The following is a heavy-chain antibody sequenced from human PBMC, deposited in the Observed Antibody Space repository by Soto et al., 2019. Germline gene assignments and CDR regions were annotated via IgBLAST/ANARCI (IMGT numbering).Heavy chain of an antibody. V-gene: IGHV3-11*01. CDR1: GFTFSDYY. D-gene: IGHD3-10*01. J-gene: IGHJ3*02. Sequence: GGSLRLSCAASGFTFSDYYMSWIRQAQGKGLEWVSYISSSGSTIYYADSVKGRFTISRDNAKNSLYLQMNSLRAEDTAVYYCARVTRMVRGVRSAFDIWGQGTMVTVSS. CDR3: ARVTRMVRGVRSAFDI. CDR2: ISSSGSTI.